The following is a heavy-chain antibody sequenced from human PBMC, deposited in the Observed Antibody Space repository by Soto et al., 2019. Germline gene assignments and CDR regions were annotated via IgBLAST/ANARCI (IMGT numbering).Heavy chain of an antibody. Sequence: PGVSLRLSCAPSGFTFSNYAMHWVRQAPGKGLEWVAVISYDGSNKYYADSVKGRFTISRDNSKNTLYLQMNSLRAEDTAVYYCARDKRDLRFLEWSYYFDYWGQGTLVTVSS. CDR2: ISYDGSNK. CDR1: GFTFSNYA. D-gene: IGHD3-3*01. CDR3: ARDKRDLRFLEWSYYFDY. V-gene: IGHV3-30-3*01. J-gene: IGHJ4*02.